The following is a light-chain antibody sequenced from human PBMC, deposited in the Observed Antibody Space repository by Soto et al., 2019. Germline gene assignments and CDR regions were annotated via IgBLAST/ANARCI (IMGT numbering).Light chain of an antibody. CDR1: QSVSNK. V-gene: IGKV3D-15*01. CDR2: DTS. CDR3: HQYDHWPLT. Sequence: EIVLAQYTAAVSVSPGERVTRSCRASQSVSNKLAWYQQKPGQAPRLLISDTSTRATGIPARFSGSGSGTEFTLTVSSLQSEDFALYFCHQYDHWPLTFGGGTKV. J-gene: IGKJ4*01.